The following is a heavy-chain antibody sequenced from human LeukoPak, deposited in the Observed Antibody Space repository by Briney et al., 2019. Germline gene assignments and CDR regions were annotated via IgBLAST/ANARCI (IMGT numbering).Heavy chain of an antibody. D-gene: IGHD5-12*01. Sequence: ASVKVSCKASGYTFTGYYMHWVRQAPGQGLEWMGWINPNSGGTNYAQKFQGRVTMTRDTSISTAYLQWSSLKASDTAMYYCARHNGGARPVASDYWGQGTLVTVSS. CDR2: INPNSGGT. CDR1: GYTFTGYY. V-gene: IGHV1-2*02. CDR3: ARHNGGARPVASDY. J-gene: IGHJ4*02.